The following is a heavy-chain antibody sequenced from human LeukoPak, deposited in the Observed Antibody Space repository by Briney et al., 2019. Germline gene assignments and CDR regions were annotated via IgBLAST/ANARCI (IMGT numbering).Heavy chain of an antibody. J-gene: IGHJ3*02. D-gene: IGHD5-12*01. V-gene: IGHV4-34*01. CDR1: GGSFSGYY. Sequence: SETLSLTCAVYGGSFSGYYWSWIRQPPGKGLEWIGEINHSGSTNYNPSLKSRVTISVDTSKNQFSLKLSSVTAADTAVYYCAREVEVADDAFDIWGQGTMVTVSS. CDR3: AREVEVADDAFDI. CDR2: INHSGST.